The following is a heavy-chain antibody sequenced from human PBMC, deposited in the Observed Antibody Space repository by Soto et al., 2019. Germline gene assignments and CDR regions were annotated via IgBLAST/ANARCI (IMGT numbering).Heavy chain of an antibody. D-gene: IGHD3-22*01. J-gene: IGHJ4*02. CDR1: GGSISSYY. CDR2: IYYSGST. CDR3: ARHSPSYYYDSSGSNFDY. V-gene: IGHV4-59*08. Sequence: SETLSLTCTVSGGSISSYYWSWIRQPPGKGLEWIGYIYYSGSTNYNPSLKSRVTISVDTSKNQFSLKLSSVTAADTAVYYCARHSPSYYYDSSGSNFDYWGQGTLVTVSS.